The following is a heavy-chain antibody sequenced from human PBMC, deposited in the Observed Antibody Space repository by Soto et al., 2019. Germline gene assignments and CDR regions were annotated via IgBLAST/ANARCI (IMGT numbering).Heavy chain of an antibody. V-gene: IGHV4-39*01. CDR1: VGSISSSSYY. J-gene: IGHJ5*02. CDR2: IYYSGST. CDR3: ASSSVAVTTLREFWFDP. D-gene: IGHD4-17*01. Sequence: PSETLSLTCTVSVGSISSSSYYWVWIRQPPGKGLEWIGSIYYSGSTYYNPSLKSRVTISVDTSKNQFSLKLSSVTAADTAVYYCASSSVAVTTLREFWFDPWGQGTLVTVSS.